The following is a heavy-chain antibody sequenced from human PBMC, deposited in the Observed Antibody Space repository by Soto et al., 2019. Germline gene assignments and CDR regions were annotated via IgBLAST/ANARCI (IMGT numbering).Heavy chain of an antibody. CDR2: INTYNGNT. D-gene: IGHD6-13*01. CDR1: GYTFTNYG. Sequence: VQLVQSGVEVKKPGASVKVSCKASGYTFTNYGISWVRQAPGQGLEWMGWINTYNGNTNYAQKVQGRVTMTTETSTSTAYMELRSRRSDDTAVYYCARDLLYSTRSTVRFDIWGQGTMLTVSS. CDR3: ARDLLYSTRSTVRFDI. V-gene: IGHV1-18*01. J-gene: IGHJ3*02.